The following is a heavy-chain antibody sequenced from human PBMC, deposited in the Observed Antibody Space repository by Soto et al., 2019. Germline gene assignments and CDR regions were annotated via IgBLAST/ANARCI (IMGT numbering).Heavy chain of an antibody. V-gene: IGHV3-21*01. CDR3: ARDSIAVAGTWDAFDI. Sequence: GGSLRLSCAASGFTFSSYSMNWVRQAPGKGLEWVSSISSSSSYIYYADSVKGRFTISRDNAKNSLYLQMNSLRAEDTAVYYCARDSIAVAGTWDAFDIWGQGTMVTVSS. CDR2: ISSSSSYI. D-gene: IGHD6-19*01. J-gene: IGHJ3*02. CDR1: GFTFSSYS.